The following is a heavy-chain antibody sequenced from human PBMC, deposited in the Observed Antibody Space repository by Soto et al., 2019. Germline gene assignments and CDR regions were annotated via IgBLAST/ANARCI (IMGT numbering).Heavy chain of an antibody. V-gene: IGHV3-33*01. D-gene: IGHD3-16*01. CDR3: AREECGRGTGYLQH. CDR2: IWYDGSNE. CDR1: GFTFSSYG. J-gene: IGHJ1*01. Sequence: QVQLVESGGGVVQPGRSLRLSCAASGFTFSSYGMHWVRQAPGKGLEWVALIWYDGSNEYYVDSVKGRFTISRDNSKNSLFLQISSLRAEDTAMYYCAREECGRGTGYLQHWGQGTLVTVSS.